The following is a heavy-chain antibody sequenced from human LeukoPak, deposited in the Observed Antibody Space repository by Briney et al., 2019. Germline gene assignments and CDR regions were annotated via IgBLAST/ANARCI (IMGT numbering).Heavy chain of an antibody. CDR3: AKARDSDYDWYFDY. CDR1: GFTFSSYA. D-gene: IGHD5-12*01. V-gene: IGHV3-23*01. J-gene: IGHJ4*02. Sequence: GGSLRLSCAASGFTFSSYAMTWVRQSPGMGLEWVATITGGGFVSFYADSVKGRFTISRDNSKNTLYLQMNSLRAEDTAVYYCAKARDSDYDWYFDYWGQGTLVTVSS. CDR2: ITGGGFVS.